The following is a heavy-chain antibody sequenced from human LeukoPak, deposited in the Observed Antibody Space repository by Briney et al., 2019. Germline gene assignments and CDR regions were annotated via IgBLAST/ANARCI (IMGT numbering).Heavy chain of an antibody. D-gene: IGHD3-3*01. J-gene: IGHJ4*02. CDR2: ISSSGSTI. CDR1: GFTFSDYY. Sequence: PGGSLRLSCAASGFTFSDYYMSWIRQAPGKGLEWVSYISSSGSTIYYADSVKGRFTISRDNAKNSLYLQMNSLRAEDTAVYYCARDNLDYDFWSGITLWGQGTLVTVSS. V-gene: IGHV3-11*04. CDR3: ARDNLDYDFWSGITL.